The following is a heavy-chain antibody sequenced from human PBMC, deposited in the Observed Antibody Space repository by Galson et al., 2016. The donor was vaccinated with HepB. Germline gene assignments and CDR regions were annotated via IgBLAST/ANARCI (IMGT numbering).Heavy chain of an antibody. J-gene: IGHJ4*02. CDR3: AKDHQVGLTQLHY. V-gene: IGHV3-30*18. CDR1: GFTFSHYG. D-gene: IGHD1-1*01. Sequence: SLRLSCAASGFTFSHYGMHWVRQAPGKGLEWVAVISYDGGTKYYADSVKGRFTISRDNSKNTLYLQMNSLRPEDTAVYYCAKDHQVGLTQLHYWGQGTLVTVSS. CDR2: ISYDGGTK.